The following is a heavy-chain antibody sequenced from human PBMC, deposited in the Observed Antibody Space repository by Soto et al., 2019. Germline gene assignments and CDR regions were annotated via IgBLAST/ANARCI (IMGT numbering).Heavy chain of an antibody. CDR3: ARVPDR. CDR2: IYHSGST. J-gene: IGHJ5*02. D-gene: IGHD2-2*01. CDR1: GGSISSGGYS. Sequence: SETLSLTCAVSGGSISSGGYSWSWIRQPPGKGLEWIGYIYHSGSTYYNPSLKSRVTISVDRSKNQFSLKLSSVTAAGTAVYNCARVPDRWGQGTLVTVSS. V-gene: IGHV4-30-2*01.